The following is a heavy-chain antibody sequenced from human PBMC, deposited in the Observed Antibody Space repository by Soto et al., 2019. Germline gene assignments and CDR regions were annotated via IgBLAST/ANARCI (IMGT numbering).Heavy chain of an antibody. V-gene: IGHV1-69*13. CDR3: ARDSYYYDSSGYLIKGVYFDY. CDR2: IIPIFGTA. Sequence: ASVKVSCKASGGTFSSYAISWVRQAPGQGLEWMGGIIPIFGTANYAQKFQGRVTITADESTSTAYMELSSLRSEDTAVYYCARDSYYYDSSGYLIKGVYFDYWGQGTLVTVSS. CDR1: GGTFSSYA. D-gene: IGHD3-22*01. J-gene: IGHJ4*02.